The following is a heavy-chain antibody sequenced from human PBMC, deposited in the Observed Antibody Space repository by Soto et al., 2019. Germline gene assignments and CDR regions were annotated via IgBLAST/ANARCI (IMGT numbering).Heavy chain of an antibody. J-gene: IGHJ6*02. D-gene: IGHD2-15*01. V-gene: IGHV1-58*01. CDR3: AGRYCSGGSCYNYYGMDV. Sequence: SVKVSCKASGFTFSSSAVQWVRQARGQRLEWIGWIVVGNGNTNYAQKFQERVTITRDMSTRTAYMELSSLRSEDTAVYYCAGRYCSGGSCYNYYGMDVWGRGTTVTVSS. CDR2: IVVGNGNT. CDR1: GFTFSSSA.